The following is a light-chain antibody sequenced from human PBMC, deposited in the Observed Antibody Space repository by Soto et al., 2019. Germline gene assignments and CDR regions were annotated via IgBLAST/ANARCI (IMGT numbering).Light chain of an antibody. CDR3: LQDHNYFWT. CDR2: GAS. Sequence: DIQMTQSPSTLSASVGDRVTIPCRASENIGVWLAWYQQKPGKAPKLLIYGASSLQSGVPSRFSGSGSGTDFTLTISSLQPEDSATYYCLQDHNYFWTFGQGTKVDIK. CDR1: ENIGVW. J-gene: IGKJ1*01. V-gene: IGKV1-5*01.